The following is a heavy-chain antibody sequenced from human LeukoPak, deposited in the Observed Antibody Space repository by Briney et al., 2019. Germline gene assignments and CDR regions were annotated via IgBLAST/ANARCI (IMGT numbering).Heavy chain of an antibody. J-gene: IGHJ4*02. CDR3: ARDKKLFGVVTLNGLDY. Sequence: GSLRLSCAASGFTFSSYAMHWVRQAPGKGLEWVAVISYDGSNKYYADSAKGRFTISRDNSKNTLYLQMNSLRAEDTAVYYCARDKKLFGVVTLNGLDYWGQGTLVTVSS. V-gene: IGHV3-30-3*01. CDR2: ISYDGSNK. CDR1: GFTFSSYA. D-gene: IGHD3-3*01.